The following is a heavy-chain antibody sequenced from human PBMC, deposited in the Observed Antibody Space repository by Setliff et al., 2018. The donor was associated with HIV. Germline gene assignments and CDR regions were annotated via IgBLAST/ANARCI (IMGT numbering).Heavy chain of an antibody. J-gene: IGHJ6*03. CDR3: ARLIKHYDFWSGYYGAYYFYMDV. CDR1: GYTFSTYG. Sequence: ASVKVSCKASGYTFSTYGISWVRQAPGQGLEWMGWITPYNNNTQYTQHLQGRVTMTTDTYTSTAYMDLRSLRSDDTAVYYCARLIKHYDFWSGYYGAYYFYMDVWGKGTTVTVSS. CDR2: ITPYNNNT. D-gene: IGHD3-3*01. V-gene: IGHV1-18*01.